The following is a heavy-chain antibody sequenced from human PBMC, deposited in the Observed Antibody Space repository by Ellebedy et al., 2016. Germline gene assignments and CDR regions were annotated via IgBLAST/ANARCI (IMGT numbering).Heavy chain of an antibody. Sequence: SETLSLXXPVSGYSISSGHYWGWIRQPPGKGLEWIGSIYQSGSTYYNPSLQSRVTISVDTSKNHFSLKLSSVTPADTAVYHCARVKLLWFEDPGSDYYYGMDVWGQGTTVTVSS. CDR2: IYQSGST. J-gene: IGHJ6*02. D-gene: IGHD3-10*01. V-gene: IGHV4-38-2*02. CDR1: GYSISSGHY. CDR3: ARVKLLWFEDPGSDYYYGMDV.